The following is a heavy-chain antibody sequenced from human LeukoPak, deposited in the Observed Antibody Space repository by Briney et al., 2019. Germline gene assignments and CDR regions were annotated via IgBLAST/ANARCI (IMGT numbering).Heavy chain of an antibody. V-gene: IGHV1-3*01. CDR1: GYIFTRYA. CDR2: INASKGNT. Sequence: ASVKVSCKASGYIFTRYAMYWVRQAPGQRLEWMGWINASKGNTKYSQKFQGRVTITRDTSASTAYMELSSLRSEDTAVYYCARGEVITMVRGVIGSNWFDLWGQGTLVTVSS. J-gene: IGHJ5*02. D-gene: IGHD3-10*01. CDR3: ARGEVITMVRGVIGSNWFDL.